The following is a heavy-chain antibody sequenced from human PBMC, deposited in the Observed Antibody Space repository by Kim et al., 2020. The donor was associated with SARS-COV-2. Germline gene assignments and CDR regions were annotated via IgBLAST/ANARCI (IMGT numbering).Heavy chain of an antibody. V-gene: IGHV4-59*08. J-gene: IGHJ3*02. Sequence: PPPKSRVTISVDTSKNQFSLKLSSVTAADTAVYYCARQGGLYSTSGAFDIWGQGTMVTVSS. D-gene: IGHD2-8*02. CDR3: ARQGGLYSTSGAFDI.